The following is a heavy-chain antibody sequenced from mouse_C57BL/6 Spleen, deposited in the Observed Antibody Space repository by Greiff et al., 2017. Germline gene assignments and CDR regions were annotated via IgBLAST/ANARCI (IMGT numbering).Heavy chain of an antibody. CDR2: IYPGDGDT. CDR1: GYAFSSSW. D-gene: IGHD1-1*01. Sequence: VQLVESGPELVKPGASVKISCKASGYAFSSSWMNWVKQRPGKGLEWIGRIYPGDGDTNYNGKFKGKATLTADKSSSTAYMQLSSLTSEDSAVYFCARGEYYYGSSYAMDYWGQGTSVTGSS. V-gene: IGHV1-82*01. J-gene: IGHJ4*01. CDR3: ARGEYYYGSSYAMDY.